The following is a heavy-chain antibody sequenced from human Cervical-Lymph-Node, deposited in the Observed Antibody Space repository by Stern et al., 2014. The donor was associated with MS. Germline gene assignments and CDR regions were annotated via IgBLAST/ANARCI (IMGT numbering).Heavy chain of an antibody. V-gene: IGHV1-58*01. J-gene: IGHJ3*02. CDR2: IVVGSGKT. D-gene: IGHD4-17*01. CDR1: GFTFSNSG. Sequence: QLEESGPEVEKPGSSVKVSCKASGFTFSNSGVQWVRQTRGPRIDRVGCIVVGSGKTNYAKTFQERDTINRDRTSSTAYMELSSLRSEDTAVFYCAAGDTVAMLGTAIDAFDIWGQGTLVTVSS. CDR3: AAGDTVAMLGTAIDAFDI.